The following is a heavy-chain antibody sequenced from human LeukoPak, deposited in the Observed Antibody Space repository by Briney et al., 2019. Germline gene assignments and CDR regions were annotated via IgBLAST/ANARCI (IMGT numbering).Heavy chain of an antibody. CDR1: GYTITGYY. J-gene: IGHJ5*01. V-gene: IGHV1-2*02. CDR3: ASGGGYSGYDS. CDR2: INPNSGGT. Sequence: ASVKVSCKASGYTITGYYMYWVRQAPGQGIEWMGWINPNSGGTNYAQNFQVSVTMTRDTSISTAYMELSRLRSDDTAVYYCASGGGYSGYDSWGQGTLVTVSS. D-gene: IGHD5-12*01.